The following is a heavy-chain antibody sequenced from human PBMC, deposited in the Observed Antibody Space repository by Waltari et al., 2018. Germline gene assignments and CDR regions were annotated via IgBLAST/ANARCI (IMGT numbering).Heavy chain of an antibody. Sequence: QVQLQESGPGLVKPSETLSLTCAVSGYSISSGYYWGWIRQPPGTGLEWIGSIYHSGSPYYNPSLTGRVTISGSPSKTQSSVKQSSVTAADPAVYYCARGVGVPAAIHWFDPWGQGTLVTVSS. CDR1: GYSISSGYY. CDR3: ARGVGVPAAIHWFDP. D-gene: IGHD2-2*01. CDR2: IYHSGSP. J-gene: IGHJ5*02. V-gene: IGHV4-38-2*01.